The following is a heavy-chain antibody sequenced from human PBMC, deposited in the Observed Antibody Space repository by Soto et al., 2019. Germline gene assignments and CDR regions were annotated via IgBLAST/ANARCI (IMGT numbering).Heavy chain of an antibody. Sequence: GGSLRLSCTASGFILSNYAMNWVRQAPGRGLEWVSTLRKDGATEHYADSVKCRFTISRDGSNYPLYLQLNSLRAEDTAMYYCAKAPSTGSGECWCQGTEVTVSS. D-gene: IGHD3-9*01. CDR1: GFILSNYA. J-gene: IGHJ1*01. CDR3: AKAPSTGSGEC. V-gene: IGHV3-23*01. CDR2: LRKDGATE.